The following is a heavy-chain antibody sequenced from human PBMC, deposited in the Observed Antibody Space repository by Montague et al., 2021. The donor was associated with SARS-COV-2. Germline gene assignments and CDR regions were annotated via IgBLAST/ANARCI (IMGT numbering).Heavy chain of an antibody. J-gene: IGHJ4*02. V-gene: IGHV3-74*01. Sequence: SLRLSCAASGFAFRSYWMHWVRQVPGRGPAWVSRIKPDGTSTHYAASVKGRFIISRDNARNTLSLQMTNMRADDTAIYYCVRPLWFGDSDYYFESWGQGTLVTVSS. D-gene: IGHD3-10*01. CDR3: VRPLWFGDSDYYFES. CDR2: IKPDGTST. CDR1: GFAFRSYW.